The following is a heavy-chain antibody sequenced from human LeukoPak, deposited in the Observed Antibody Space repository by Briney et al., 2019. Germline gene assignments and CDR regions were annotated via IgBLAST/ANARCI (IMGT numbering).Heavy chain of an antibody. D-gene: IGHD6-13*01. CDR1: GYTFTGYY. V-gene: IGHV1-2*05. CDR2: ISPNSGVP. Sequence: APVKVSCKASGYTFTGYYIHWVRQAPGQGLEWLGQISPNSGVPNYAQKFQGRVTMTRDTSVNTVYMELSGLKSDDTGAYYCAREVGYSTSWYGRFDPWGQGTVVTVSS. CDR3: AREVGYSTSWYGRFDP. J-gene: IGHJ5*02.